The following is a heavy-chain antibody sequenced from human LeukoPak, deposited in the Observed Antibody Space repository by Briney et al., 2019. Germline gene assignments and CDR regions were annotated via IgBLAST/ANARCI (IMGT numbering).Heavy chain of an antibody. Sequence: PGGSLRLSCSASGFTFSSYGMHWVRQAPGKGLEWVAVISYDGSNKYYVDSVKGRFTISRDNSKNTLYLQMNSLRAEDTAVYYCAKDHIWGYGYYFDYWGQGTLVTVSS. J-gene: IGHJ4*02. D-gene: IGHD2-15*01. CDR3: AKDHIWGYGYYFDY. V-gene: IGHV3-30*18. CDR1: GFTFSSYG. CDR2: ISYDGSNK.